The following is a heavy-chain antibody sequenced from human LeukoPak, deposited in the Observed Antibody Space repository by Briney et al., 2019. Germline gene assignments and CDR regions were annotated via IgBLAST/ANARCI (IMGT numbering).Heavy chain of an antibody. J-gene: IGHJ4*02. CDR2: INSDGSST. D-gene: IGHD6-13*01. CDR1: GFTFSSYW. Sequence: GGSLRLSCAASGFTFSSYWMHWVCQVSGKGLVWVSRINSDGSSTSYADSVKGRFAISRDNAKNTLYLQVNSLRAEDTAVYYCARGGSAYSSSWSTFDYWGQGALVTVSA. V-gene: IGHV3-74*01. CDR3: ARGGSAYSSSWSTFDY.